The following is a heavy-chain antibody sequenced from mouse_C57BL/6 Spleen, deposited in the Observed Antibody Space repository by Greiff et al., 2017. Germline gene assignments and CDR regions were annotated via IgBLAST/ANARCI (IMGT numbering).Heavy chain of an antibody. CDR2: ISSGGDYI. V-gene: IGHV5-9-1*02. J-gene: IGHJ1*03. CDR3: TRVYYDYPSYWYFDV. Sequence: EVMLVESGEGLVKPGGSLKLSCAASGFTFSSYAMSWVRQTPEKRLEWVAYISSGGDYIYYADTVKGRFTISRDNARNTLYLQMSSLKSEDTAMYYGTRVYYDYPSYWYFDVWGTGTTVTVSS. CDR1: GFTFSSYA. D-gene: IGHD2-4*01.